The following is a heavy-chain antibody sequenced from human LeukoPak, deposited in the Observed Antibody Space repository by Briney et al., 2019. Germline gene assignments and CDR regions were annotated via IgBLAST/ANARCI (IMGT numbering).Heavy chain of an antibody. CDR2: IYTSGST. J-gene: IGHJ6*02. Sequence: SQTLSLTCTVSGGSISSGSYYWSWIRQPAGKGLEWIGRIYTSGSTNYNPSLKSRVTISVDTSKNQFSLKLSSVTAADPAVYYCASHRGDPPGYYYYYYGMDVWGQGTTVTVSS. D-gene: IGHD3-10*01. CDR3: ASHRGDPPGYYYYYYGMDV. V-gene: IGHV4-61*02. CDR1: GGSISSGSYY.